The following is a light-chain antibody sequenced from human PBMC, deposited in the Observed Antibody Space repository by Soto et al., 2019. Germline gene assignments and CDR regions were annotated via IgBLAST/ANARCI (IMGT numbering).Light chain of an antibody. CDR2: RVS. Sequence: DMQMTQSPSTLSASVGDRVTITCRASQSPGSWLAWYQQKPGKAPKLLIYRVSSLESGVPSRFSGSGSGTEFTLTTSRLQPDDFAVYYCQQYDSYSTFGQGTKVDSK. CDR1: QSPGSW. J-gene: IGKJ1*01. V-gene: IGKV1-5*03. CDR3: QQYDSYST.